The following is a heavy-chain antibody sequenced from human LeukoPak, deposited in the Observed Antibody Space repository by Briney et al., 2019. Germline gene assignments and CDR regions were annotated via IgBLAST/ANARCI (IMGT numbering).Heavy chain of an antibody. Sequence: PSETLSLTCTVSGGSIGSYYWSWIRQPPGKGLEWIGHIYHSGSTNYNPSLESRVTISLDTSKNQFSLTLSSVTAADTAVYYCARDREYNYGADYWGQGTLVTVSS. V-gene: IGHV4-59*01. D-gene: IGHD4/OR15-4a*01. CDR3: ARDREYNYGADY. J-gene: IGHJ4*02. CDR2: IYHSGST. CDR1: GGSIGSYY.